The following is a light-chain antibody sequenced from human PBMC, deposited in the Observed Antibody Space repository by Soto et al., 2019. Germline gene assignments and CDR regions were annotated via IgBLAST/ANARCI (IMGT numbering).Light chain of an antibody. V-gene: IGLV2-8*01. CDR3: SSYAGSSNV. CDR1: SSDVGVYNY. Sequence: QSALTQPPSASGSPGQSVAIFCTGTSSDVGVYNYVSWYQQHPGKAPILMIYEVNKRPSGVPDRFSGSKSGNTASLTVSGLQDEDEADYYCSSYAGSSNVFGTGTKLAVL. J-gene: IGLJ1*01. CDR2: EVN.